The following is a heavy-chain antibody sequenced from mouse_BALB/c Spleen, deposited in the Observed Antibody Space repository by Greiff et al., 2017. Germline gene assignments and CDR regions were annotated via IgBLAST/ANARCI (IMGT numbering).Heavy chain of an antibody. CDR1: GFTFNTYA. J-gene: IGHJ4*01. D-gene: IGHD1-1*01. V-gene: IGHV10-1*02. Sequence: EVNLVESGGGLVQPKGSLKLSCAASGFTFNTYAMNWVRQAPGKGLEWVARIRSKSNNYATYYADSVKDRFTISRDDSQSMLYLQMNNLKTEDTAMYYCVRHEIYYYGSSPYYAMDYWGQGTSVTVSS. CDR3: VRHEIYYYGSSPYYAMDY. CDR2: IRSKSNNYAT.